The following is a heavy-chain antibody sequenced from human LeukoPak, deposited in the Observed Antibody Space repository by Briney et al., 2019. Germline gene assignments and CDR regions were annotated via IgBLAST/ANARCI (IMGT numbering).Heavy chain of an antibody. D-gene: IGHD2-2*01. CDR2: MYSDGRT. J-gene: IGHJ6*02. CDR3: ARGIRDQLAPNYYYYGLDV. V-gene: IGHV3-53*01. Sequence: GGSLRLSCAASGITISGNHMNWVRQPPGKGLEWVSVMYSDGRTDHADSVKGRFTTSRDKSKNTLNVQMNSLRVEDTAVYYCARGIRDQLAPNYYYYGLDVWGQGTTVTVSS. CDR1: GITISGNH.